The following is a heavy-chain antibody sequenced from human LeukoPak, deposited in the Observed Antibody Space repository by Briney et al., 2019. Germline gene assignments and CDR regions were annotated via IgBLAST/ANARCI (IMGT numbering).Heavy chain of an antibody. Sequence: PSETLSLTCTVSGGSISSSSYYWGWIRQPPGKGLEWIGSIYYSGSTYYNPSLKSRVTISVDTSKNQFSLKLSSVTAADTAVYYCAREGIWFGEFNWFDPWGQGTLVTASS. V-gene: IGHV4-39*02. CDR3: AREGIWFGEFNWFDP. CDR1: GGSISSSSYY. J-gene: IGHJ5*02. D-gene: IGHD3-10*01. CDR2: IYYSGST.